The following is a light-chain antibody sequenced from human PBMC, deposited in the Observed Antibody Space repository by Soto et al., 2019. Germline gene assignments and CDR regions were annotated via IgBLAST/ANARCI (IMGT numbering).Light chain of an antibody. Sequence: EVVLTQSPVTLSLSPGERATLSCRASQSVQSYLAWYQQKPGQAPRLLIYDSSNRATGVPARFSGGGSRADFNLTLSTLEAEDFAVYYCQHRSSWPVTFGQGTRLEIK. V-gene: IGKV3-11*01. CDR2: DSS. CDR1: QSVQSY. J-gene: IGKJ5*01. CDR3: QHRSSWPVT.